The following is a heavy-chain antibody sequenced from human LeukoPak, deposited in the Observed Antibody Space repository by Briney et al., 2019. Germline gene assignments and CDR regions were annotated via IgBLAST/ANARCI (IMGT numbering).Heavy chain of an antibody. CDR1: GGTFSSYA. J-gene: IGHJ6*02. CDR3: ARAASPDIVVVPGDYYGMDV. D-gene: IGHD2-2*01. Sequence: SVKVSCKASGGTFSSYAISWVRQAPGQGLEWMGRIIPILGIANYAQKFQGRVTITADKSTSTAYMELSSLRSEDTAVYYCARAASPDIVVVPGDYYGMDVWGQGTTVTVSS. V-gene: IGHV1-69*04. CDR2: IIPILGIA.